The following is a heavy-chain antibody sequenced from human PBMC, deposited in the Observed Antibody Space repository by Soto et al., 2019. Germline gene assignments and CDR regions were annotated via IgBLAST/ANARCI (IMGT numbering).Heavy chain of an antibody. CDR3: ARAGIAAAGYYYGMDV. CDR1: GGTFSSYA. J-gene: IGHJ6*02. D-gene: IGHD6-13*01. Sequence: ASVKVSCKASGGTFSSYAISWVRQAPGQGLEWMGGIIPIFGTANYAQKFQGRVTITADESTSTAYMELSSLRSEDTAVYYCARAGIAAAGYYYGMDVWGQGTTVTVSS. V-gene: IGHV1-69*13. CDR2: IIPIFGTA.